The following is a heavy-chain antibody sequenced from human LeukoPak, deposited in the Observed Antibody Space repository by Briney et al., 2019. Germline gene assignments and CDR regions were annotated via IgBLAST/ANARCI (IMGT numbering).Heavy chain of an antibody. CDR3: ARGGYSGSYWTYWYFDL. V-gene: IGHV3-48*01. J-gene: IGHJ2*01. CDR1: GYTFTGYY. D-gene: IGHD1-26*01. Sequence: GASVKASCKASGYTFTGYYMHWVRQAPGKGLEWVSYISASGTTIYNADSVKGRFTISRDNAKNSLYLQMNSLRVEDTAVYYCARGGYSGSYWTYWYFDLWGRGTLVTVSS. CDR2: ISASGTTI.